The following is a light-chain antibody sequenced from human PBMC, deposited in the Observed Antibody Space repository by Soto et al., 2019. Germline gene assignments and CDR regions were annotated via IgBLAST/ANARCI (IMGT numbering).Light chain of an antibody. CDR2: AAS. Sequence: DIQMTQSPSSLSASVGDRVTITCRASQSISNYLNWYQQKPGKAPKVLIYAASSLQSGVPSRFSGSRSGTDFTVTISSLQPEDFATYYCQQSYSTPYTFGQGTKLEIK. J-gene: IGKJ2*01. V-gene: IGKV1-39*01. CDR3: QQSYSTPYT. CDR1: QSISNY.